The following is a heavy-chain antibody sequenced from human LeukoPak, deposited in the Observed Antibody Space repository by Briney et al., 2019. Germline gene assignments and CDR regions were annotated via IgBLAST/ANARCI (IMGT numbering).Heavy chain of an antibody. CDR2: INHSGST. CDR3: ARSEGYCSSTSCYQLDY. V-gene: IGHV4-34*01. J-gene: IGHJ4*02. Sequence: PSETLSLTCAVSGGSISSGGYSWSWIRQPPGKGLEWIGEINHSGSTNYNPSLKSRVTISVDTSKNQFSLKLSSVTAADTAVYYCARSEGYCSSTSCYQLDYWGQGTLVTVSS. D-gene: IGHD2-2*01. CDR1: GGSISSGGYS.